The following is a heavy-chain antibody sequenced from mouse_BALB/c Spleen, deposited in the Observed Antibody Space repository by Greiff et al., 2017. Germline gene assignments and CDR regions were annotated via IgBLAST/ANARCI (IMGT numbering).Heavy chain of an antibody. Sequence: VQLKESGAELVRSGASVKLSCTASGFNIKDYYMHWVKQRPEQGLEWIGWIDPENGDTEYAPKFQGKATMTADTSSNTAYLQLSSLTSEDTAVYYCNDYGYDGWYFDVWGAGTTVTVSS. J-gene: IGHJ1*01. D-gene: IGHD2-2*01. CDR3: NDYGYDGWYFDV. CDR1: GFNIKDYY. CDR2: IDPENGDT. V-gene: IGHV14-4*02.